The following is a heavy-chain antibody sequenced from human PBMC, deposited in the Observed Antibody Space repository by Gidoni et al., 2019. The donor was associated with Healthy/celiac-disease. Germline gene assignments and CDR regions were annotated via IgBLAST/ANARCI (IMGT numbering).Heavy chain of an antibody. CDR1: GFTFSSYS. D-gene: IGHD4-17*01. CDR2: ISSSSSYI. Sequence: EVQLVESGGGLVKPGGSLGLSCAASGFTFSSYSMNWVRQAPGKGLEWVSSISSSSSYIYYADSVKGRFTISRDNAKNSLYLQMNSLRAEDTAVYYCARAPTAYYYGMDVWGQGTTVTVSS. J-gene: IGHJ6*02. V-gene: IGHV3-21*01. CDR3: ARAPTAYYYGMDV.